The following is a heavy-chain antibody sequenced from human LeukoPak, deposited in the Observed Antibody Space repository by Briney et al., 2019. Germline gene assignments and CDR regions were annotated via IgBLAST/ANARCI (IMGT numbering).Heavy chain of an antibody. D-gene: IGHD2-2*02. CDR2: ISGSGGST. V-gene: IGHV3-23*01. CDR3: AKGGRYCSSTSCYKTD. Sequence: GGSLRLSCAASGFTFDDYGMSWVRQAPGKGLEWVSAISGSGGSTYYADSVKGRFTISRDNSKNTLYLQMNSLRAEDTAVYYCAKGGRYCSSTSCYKTDWGQGTLVTVSS. CDR1: GFTFDDYG. J-gene: IGHJ4*02.